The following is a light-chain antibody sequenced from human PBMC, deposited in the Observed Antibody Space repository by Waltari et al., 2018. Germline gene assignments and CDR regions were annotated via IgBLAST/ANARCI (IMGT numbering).Light chain of an antibody. J-gene: IGLJ2*01. CDR2: DDS. CDR3: QVWDSTSDHHVI. CDR1: NIRSQN. Sequence: SYVLTQPRSLSVAPGQTAMITCGGNNIRSQNGHWYQHKSGQAPVLVIYDDSDRPSGIPERFSGSKSWNTAILTISRVEAGDEAAYYCQVWDSTSDHHVIFGGGTKLTVL. V-gene: IGLV3-21*02.